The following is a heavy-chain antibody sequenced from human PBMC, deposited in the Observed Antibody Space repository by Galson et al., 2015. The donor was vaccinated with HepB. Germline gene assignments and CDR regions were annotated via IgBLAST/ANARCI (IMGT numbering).Heavy chain of an antibody. CDR2: ISSSAIYT. Sequence: SLRLSCAASGFTFSDYYMSWIRQAPGKGLEWLSYISSSAIYTNYGDSVKGRFIISRDNAKNSLYLQIHSLRAEATAVYYCARVADADYGDHSHFDYWGQGTLVTVSS. J-gene: IGHJ4*02. V-gene: IGHV3-11*06. CDR1: GFTFSDYY. CDR3: ARVADADYGDHSHFDY. D-gene: IGHD4-17*01.